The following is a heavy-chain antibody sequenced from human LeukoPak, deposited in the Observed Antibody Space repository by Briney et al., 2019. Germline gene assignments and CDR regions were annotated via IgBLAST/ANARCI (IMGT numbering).Heavy chain of an antibody. Sequence: GGSLRLSCAASGFTFSSYGMHWVRQAPGKGLEWVAVISYDGSNKYYADSVKGRFTISRDNSKNTLYLQMNSLRAEDMAVYYCAKVGRTVTHEDSYYYYYMDVWGKGTTVTVSS. CDR1: GFTFSSYG. V-gene: IGHV3-30*18. CDR3: AKVGRTVTHEDSYYYYYMDV. CDR2: ISYDGSNK. J-gene: IGHJ6*03. D-gene: IGHD4-17*01.